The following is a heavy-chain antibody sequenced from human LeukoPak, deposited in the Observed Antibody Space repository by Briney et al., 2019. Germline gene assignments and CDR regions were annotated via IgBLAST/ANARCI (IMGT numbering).Heavy chain of an antibody. D-gene: IGHD5-18*01. V-gene: IGHV4-31*03. Sequence: SQTLSLTCTVSGGSISSGGYYWRWIRQHPGKGLEWIGYIYYSGSTYYNPSLKSRVTISVDTSKNQFSLKLSSVTAADTAVYYCARGGYSYGQYYFDYWGQGTLVTVSS. CDR1: GGSISSGGYY. J-gene: IGHJ4*02. CDR2: IYYSGST. CDR3: ARGGYSYGQYYFDY.